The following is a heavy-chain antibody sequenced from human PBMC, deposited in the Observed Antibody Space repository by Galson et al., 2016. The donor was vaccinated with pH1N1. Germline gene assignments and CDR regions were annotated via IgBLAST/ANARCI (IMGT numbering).Heavy chain of an antibody. CDR3: ARERVRSGSIQHPWTLDY. CDR1: GFPFSSHG. CDR2: IRYEGSTK. J-gene: IGHJ4*02. V-gene: IGHV3-30*02. D-gene: IGHD5-12*01. Sequence: SLRLSCAASGFPFSSHGMHWVRQAPGKGLEWLAFIRYEGSTKYYAGSVQGRFTISRDNLANMVYLQMDSLRREDTAVYYCARERVRSGSIQHPWTLDYWGQGILVTVS.